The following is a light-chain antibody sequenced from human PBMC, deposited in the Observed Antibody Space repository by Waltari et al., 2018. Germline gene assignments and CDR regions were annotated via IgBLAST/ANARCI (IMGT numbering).Light chain of an antibody. J-gene: IGKJ2*01. CDR1: QSLVQSDGNTF. CDR2: KVS. CDR3: LQSSQWPYA. Sequence: DVVMTQSPLSLAVTLGQPASISCCSSQSLVQSDGNTFLNWFHQRQGQSPRRLIYKVSNRESGVPDRFSGSGSGTDFTLKISRVEAEDVGIFYCLQSSQWPYAFGQGTKLEIK. V-gene: IGKV2-30*02.